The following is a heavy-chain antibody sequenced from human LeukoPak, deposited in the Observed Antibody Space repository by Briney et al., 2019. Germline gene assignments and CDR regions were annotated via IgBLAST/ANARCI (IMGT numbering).Heavy chain of an antibody. CDR2: ISAYNGNT. CDR3: ARSGVGYYYDSSGYYPLDY. J-gene: IGHJ4*02. CDR1: GYTFTNYG. D-gene: IGHD3-22*01. Sequence: ASVKVPCKASGYTFTNYGISWVRQAPGQGLEWMGWISAYNGNTNYAQKLQGRVTMTTDTSTSTAYMELRSLRSDDTAVYYCARSGVGYYYDSSGYYPLDYWGQGTLVTVSS. V-gene: IGHV1-18*01.